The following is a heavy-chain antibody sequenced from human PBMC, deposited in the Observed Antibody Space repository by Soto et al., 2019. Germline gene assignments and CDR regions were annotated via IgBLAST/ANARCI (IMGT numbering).Heavy chain of an antibody. Sequence: GGSLRLSCAASGFTFSSYWMSWVRQAPGKGLEWVANIKQDGSEKYYVDSVKGRFTISRDNAKNSLYLQMNSLRAGDTAVYYCARDFDSGSYYGGDYFDYWGQGTLVTVSS. CDR1: GFTFSSYW. D-gene: IGHD1-26*01. V-gene: IGHV3-7*03. CDR3: ARDFDSGSYYGGDYFDY. J-gene: IGHJ4*02. CDR2: IKQDGSEK.